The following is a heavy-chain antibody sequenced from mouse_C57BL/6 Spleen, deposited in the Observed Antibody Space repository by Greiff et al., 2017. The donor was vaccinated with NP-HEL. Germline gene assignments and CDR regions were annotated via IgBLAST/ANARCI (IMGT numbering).Heavy chain of an antibody. D-gene: IGHD2-4*01. J-gene: IGHJ4*01. V-gene: IGHV10-1*01. CDR1: GFSFNTYA. CDR3: VRQAAYYDYDYYYAMDY. Sequence: EVQLVESGGGLVQPKGSLKLSCAASGFSFNTYAMNWVRQAPGKGLEWVARIRSKSNNYATYYADSVKDRFTISRDDSESMLYLQMNNLKTEDTAMYYCVRQAAYYDYDYYYAMDYWGQGTSVTVSS. CDR2: IRSKSNNYAT.